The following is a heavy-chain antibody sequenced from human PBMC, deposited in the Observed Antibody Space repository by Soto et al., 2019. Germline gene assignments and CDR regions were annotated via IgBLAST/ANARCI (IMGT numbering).Heavy chain of an antibody. CDR1: GFTFSSYA. D-gene: IGHD3-16*01. CDR3: ARPSSLSWGHYFDY. J-gene: IGHJ4*02. CDR2: ISGSGGST. Sequence: GGSLRLSCAASGFTFSSYAMSWVRQAPGKGLEWVSAISGSGGSTYYADSVKGRFTISRDNSKNTLYLQMNSLRAEDTAVYYCARPSSLSWGHYFDYWGQGTLVTVSS. V-gene: IGHV3-23*01.